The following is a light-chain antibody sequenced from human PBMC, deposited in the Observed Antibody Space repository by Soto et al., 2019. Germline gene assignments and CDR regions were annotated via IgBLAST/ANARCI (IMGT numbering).Light chain of an antibody. J-gene: IGKJ1*01. Sequence: DIQMTQSPSTLSASVGDRVTITCRASQSISGSLAWYQQKPGKATKLLSYEASNIKSGVPSRVSGSGSGTEYTLTISSRQPDDSASYYCKQYNGYGTFGQGSRVEIK. V-gene: IGKV1-5*03. CDR2: EAS. CDR3: KQYNGYGT. CDR1: QSISGS.